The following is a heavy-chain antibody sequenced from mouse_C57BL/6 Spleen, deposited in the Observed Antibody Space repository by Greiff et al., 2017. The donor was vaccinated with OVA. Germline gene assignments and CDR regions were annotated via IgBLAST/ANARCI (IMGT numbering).Heavy chain of an antibody. CDR3: ARMYDGYYEGFAY. D-gene: IGHD2-3*01. CDR2: IDPSDSYT. V-gene: IGHV1-69*01. J-gene: IGHJ3*01. Sequence: QVHVKQPGAELVMPGASVKLSCKASGYTFTSYWMHWVKQRPGQGLEWIGEIDPSDSYTNYNQKFKGKSTLTVDKSSSTAYMQLSSLTSEDSAVYYCARMYDGYYEGFAYWGQGTLVTVSA. CDR1: GYTFTSYW.